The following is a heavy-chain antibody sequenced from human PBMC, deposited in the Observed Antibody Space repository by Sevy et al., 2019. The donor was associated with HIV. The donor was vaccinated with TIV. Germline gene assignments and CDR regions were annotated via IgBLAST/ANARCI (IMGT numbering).Heavy chain of an antibody. D-gene: IGHD3-9*01. J-gene: IGHJ6*02. Sequence: GGSLRLSCEVSGLSVTNNGMHWVRQAPGKGLEWVAVISYDGINKYYGDSVKGRFIISRDRSKNTLYLQMNILGIEDTAVYYCAKDFTGFYGMDVWGQGTTGTVSS. V-gene: IGHV3-30*18. CDR1: GLSVTNNG. CDR2: ISYDGINK. CDR3: AKDFTGFYGMDV.